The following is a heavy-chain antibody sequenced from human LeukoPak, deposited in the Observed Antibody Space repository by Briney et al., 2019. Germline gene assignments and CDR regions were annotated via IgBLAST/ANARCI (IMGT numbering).Heavy chain of an antibody. Sequence: GGSLRLSCAASGFTFSSYGMHWVRQAPGKGLEWVAFIRYDESNKYYADSVKGRFTISRDNAKNSVYLQMNSLRAEDTAVYYCARDPSPFSAHCDHTSCYDDWGQGTLVTVSS. CDR1: GFTFSSYG. CDR2: IRYDESNK. V-gene: IGHV3-30*02. D-gene: IGHD2-2*01. CDR3: ARDPSPFSAHCDHTSCYDD. J-gene: IGHJ4*02.